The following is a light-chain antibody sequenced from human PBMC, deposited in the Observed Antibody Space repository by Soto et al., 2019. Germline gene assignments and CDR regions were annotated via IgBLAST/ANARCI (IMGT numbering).Light chain of an antibody. J-gene: IGLJ2*01. CDR3: QSYDSSLSGSYVV. CDR1: SSNIGARYD. Sequence: QSVLTQPPSVSGAPGQRVTISCTGSSSNIGARYDVHWYQQLPGTAPKLLIYGNTNRPSGVPDRFSGSKSDTSASLAITGLQAEDEADYYCQSYDSSLSGSYVVFGGGTKVTVL. CDR2: GNT. V-gene: IGLV1-40*01.